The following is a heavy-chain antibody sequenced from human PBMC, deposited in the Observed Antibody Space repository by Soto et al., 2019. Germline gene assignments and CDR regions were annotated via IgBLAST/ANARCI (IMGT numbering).Heavy chain of an antibody. D-gene: IGHD6-19*01. CDR1: GFTFSSYG. CDR2: ISYDGSNK. Sequence: QVQLVESGGGVVQPGRSLRLSCAASGFTFSSYGMHWVRQAPGKGLEWVAVISYDGSNKYYADSVKGRFTISRDNSKNRLYLQMNSLRAEDTAVYYCAKDGGGRAVAVCYFDYWGQGTLVTVSS. CDR3: AKDGGGRAVAVCYFDY. V-gene: IGHV3-30*18. J-gene: IGHJ4*02.